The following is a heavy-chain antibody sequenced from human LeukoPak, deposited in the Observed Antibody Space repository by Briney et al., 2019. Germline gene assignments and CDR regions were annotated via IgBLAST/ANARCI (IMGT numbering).Heavy chain of an antibody. J-gene: IGHJ4*02. CDR3: ARDHCSSTSCYIGY. Sequence: GRSLRLSCAASGFTFSSYAMHWVRQAPGKGLEWVAVISYDGSNKYYADSVKGRFTISRDNSKNTLYLQMNSLRAEDTAVYYCARDHCSSTSCYIGYWGQGTLVTVSS. V-gene: IGHV3-30*04. CDR2: ISYDGSNK. CDR1: GFTFSSYA. D-gene: IGHD2-2*02.